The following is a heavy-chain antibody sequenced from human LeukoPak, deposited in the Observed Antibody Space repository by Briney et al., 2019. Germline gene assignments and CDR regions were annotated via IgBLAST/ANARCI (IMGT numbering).Heavy chain of an antibody. Sequence: PGGSLRLSCAASGFTVSSNYMSWVRQAPGKGLEGVSVIYSGGSTFYADSVKGRFTISRDTSKNTLYLQMNSLRTEDTAVYYCARGGLYVNTAMIRHWYFHIWGRGTLVTVSS. V-gene: IGHV3-53*01. D-gene: IGHD5-18*01. CDR1: GFTVSSNY. CDR2: IYSGGST. CDR3: ARGGLYVNTAMIRHWYFHI. J-gene: IGHJ2*01.